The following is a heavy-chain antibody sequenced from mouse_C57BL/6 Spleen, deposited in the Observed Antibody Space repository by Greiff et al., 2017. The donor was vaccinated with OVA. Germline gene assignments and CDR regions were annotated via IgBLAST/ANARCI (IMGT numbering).Heavy chain of an antibody. D-gene: IGHD1-1*01. CDR2: IDPSDSYT. CDR3: ARYDGSSFHWYFDV. CDR1: GYTFTSYW. J-gene: IGHJ1*03. V-gene: IGHV1-50*01. Sequence: QVQLQQPGAELVKPGASVKLSCKASGYTFTSYWMQWVKQRPGQGLEWIGEIDPSDSYTNYNQKFKGKATLTVDTSSSTAYMQLRSLTSADSAVSYCARYDGSSFHWYFDVWGTGTTVTVSS.